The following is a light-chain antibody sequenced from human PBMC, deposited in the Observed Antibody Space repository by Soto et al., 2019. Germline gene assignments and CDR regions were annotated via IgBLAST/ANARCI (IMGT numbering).Light chain of an antibody. CDR1: SSDIAGYNY. CDR2: ETS. Sequence: QSALTQPASVSGSPGQSVTGSCTRTSSDIAGYNYVAWYQQHPGKAPKLMSYETSNRASAGSHRFSGSKSGNTASLTTSGLQAEDEADYYCTSFTIRKTVVFGTGTKVTVL. CDR3: TSFTIRKTVV. J-gene: IGLJ1*01. V-gene: IGLV2-14*01.